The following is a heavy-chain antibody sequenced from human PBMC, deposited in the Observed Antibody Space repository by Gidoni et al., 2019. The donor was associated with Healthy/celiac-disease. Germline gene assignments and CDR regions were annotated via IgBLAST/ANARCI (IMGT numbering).Heavy chain of an antibody. Sequence: EVQLVQSGGGLVKPGGSLRLSCAASGFTFSNAWMSWVRQAPGKGLEWVGRIKSKTDCETTDYAAPVKGRFNISRDDSKNTLYLQMNSLKTEDTAVYYCTMGIRIAAPWFDPWGQGTLVTVSS. CDR2: IKSKTDCETT. V-gene: IGHV3-15*01. CDR1: GFTFSNAW. D-gene: IGHD6-6*01. J-gene: IGHJ5*02. CDR3: TMGIRIAAPWFDP.